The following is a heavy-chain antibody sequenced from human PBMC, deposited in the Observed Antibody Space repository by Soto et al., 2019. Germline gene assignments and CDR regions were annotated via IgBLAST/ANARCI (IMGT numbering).Heavy chain of an antibody. V-gene: IGHV1-46*01. CDR1: GYTFTNYY. CDR3: ARDQEG. J-gene: IGHJ4*02. CDR2: INPSGDST. Sequence: QVQLVQSGAEVKKPGASVKVSCKASGYTFTNYYLHWVRQAPGQGLEWMGIINPSGDSTTYAQKFQGRVTMTRDTSTSTVYMELSSLRSEDMAVYYCARDQEGWGQGTLVTVSS.